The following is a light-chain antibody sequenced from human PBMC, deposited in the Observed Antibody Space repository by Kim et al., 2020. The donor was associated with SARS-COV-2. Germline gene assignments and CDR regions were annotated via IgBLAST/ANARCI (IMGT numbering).Light chain of an antibody. CDR1: SRDVGGYSL. V-gene: IGLV2-23*02. J-gene: IGLJ2*01. CDR2: EVS. CDR3: CSYAGSSTFVV. Sequence: NSSSRTGSSRDVGGYSLVACDQAHPGKAPKLMIYEVSKRPSGVSNRFSGSKSGNTASLTISGLQAEDEADYYCCSYAGSSTFVVFGGGTQLTVL.